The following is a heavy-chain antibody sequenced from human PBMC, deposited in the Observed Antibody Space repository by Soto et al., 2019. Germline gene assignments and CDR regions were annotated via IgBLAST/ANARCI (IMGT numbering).Heavy chain of an antibody. CDR1: GGSISIHY. D-gene: IGHD2-15*01. CDR3: ARHVCSGGSCYSGNYYYYMDV. CDR2: IYYSGST. V-gene: IGHV4-59*08. J-gene: IGHJ6*03. Sequence: SETLSLTCTVSGGSISIHYCSWIRQPPGKGLEWIGYIYYSGSTNSNPSLKSRVPISVDTSKNQFSLKLSSVTAADTAVYYCARHVCSGGSCYSGNYYYYMDVWGKGTTVTAP.